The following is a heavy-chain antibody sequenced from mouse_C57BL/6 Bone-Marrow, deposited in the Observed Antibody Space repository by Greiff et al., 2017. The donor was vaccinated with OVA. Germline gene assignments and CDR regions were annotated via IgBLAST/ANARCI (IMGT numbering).Heavy chain of an antibody. D-gene: IGHD3-3*01. CDR3: ARSKRARFDY. CDR2: INPYNGDT. J-gene: IGHJ2*01. V-gene: IGHV1-20*01. CDR1: GYSFTGYF. Sequence: EVQLQQSGPELVKPGDSVKISCKASGYSFTGYFMNWVMQSHGKSLEWIGRINPYNGDTFYTQTLKGKATLTVDKSSSTAHMELRSLTSEDSAVYYCARSKRARFDYWGQGTTLTVSS.